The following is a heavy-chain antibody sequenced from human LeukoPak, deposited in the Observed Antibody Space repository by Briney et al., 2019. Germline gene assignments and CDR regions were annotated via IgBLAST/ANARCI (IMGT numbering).Heavy chain of an antibody. Sequence: SETLSLTCAVSGGSISSYYWSWIRQPPGKGLEWIGYIYYSGSTNYNPSLKSRVTISVDTSKNQFSLKLSSVTAADTAVYYCARHGDGGAFDIWGQGTVVTVSS. D-gene: IGHD2-21*02. J-gene: IGHJ3*02. CDR3: ARHGDGGAFDI. CDR2: IYYSGST. CDR1: GGSISSYY. V-gene: IGHV4-59*08.